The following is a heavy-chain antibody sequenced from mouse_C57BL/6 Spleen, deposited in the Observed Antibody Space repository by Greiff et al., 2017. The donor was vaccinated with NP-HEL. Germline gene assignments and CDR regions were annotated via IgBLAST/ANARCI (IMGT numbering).Heavy chain of an antibody. V-gene: IGHV1-64*01. CDR1: GYTFTSYW. CDR3: ARGTGGTGYFDY. D-gene: IGHD4-1*01. CDR2: IHPNSGST. Sequence: QVQLQQPGAELVKPGASVKLSCKASGYTFTSYWMHWVKQRPGQGLEWIGMIHPNSGSTNYNEKFKSKATLTVDKSSSTAYMQLSSLTSEDSAVYYWARGTGGTGYFDYWGQGTTLTVSS. J-gene: IGHJ2*01.